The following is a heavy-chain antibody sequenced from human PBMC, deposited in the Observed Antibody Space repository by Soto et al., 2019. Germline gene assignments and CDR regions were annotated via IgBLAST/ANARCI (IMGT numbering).Heavy chain of an antibody. J-gene: IGHJ6*02. CDR2: IWYDGSNK. CDR1: GFTFSSYG. CDR3: ARDSGGDVLYYYGMDV. D-gene: IGHD1-26*01. V-gene: IGHV3-33*01. Sequence: GGSLRLSCAASGFTFSSYGMHWVRQAPGKGLEWVAVIWYDGSNKYYADSVKGRFTISRDNSKNTLYLQMNSLRAEDTAVYYCARDSGGDVLYYYGMDVWGQGTTVTVSS.